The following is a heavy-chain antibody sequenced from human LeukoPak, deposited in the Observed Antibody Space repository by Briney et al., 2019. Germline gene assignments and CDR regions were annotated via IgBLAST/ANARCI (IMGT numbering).Heavy chain of an antibody. CDR1: GFTFSSYA. CDR2: ISGSGGST. D-gene: IGHD1-7*01. V-gene: IGHV3-23*01. CDR3: ARLYGNYQNYFDY. Sequence: GGSLRLSCAASGFTFSSYAMSWVRQAPGKGLEWVSAISGSGGSTYYADSVKGRFTISRDNSKNTLYLQMNSLRAEDTAVYFCARLYGNYQNYFDYWGQGTLVTVSS. J-gene: IGHJ4*02.